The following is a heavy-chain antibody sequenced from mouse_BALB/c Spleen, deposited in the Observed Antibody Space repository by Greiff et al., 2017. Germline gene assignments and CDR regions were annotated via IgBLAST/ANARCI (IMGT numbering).Heavy chain of an antibody. CDR3: TRFGNYVGWYFDV. CDR2: IYPGNSDT. J-gene: IGHJ1*01. V-gene: IGHV1-5*01. D-gene: IGHD2-1*01. CDR1: GYSFTSYW. Sequence: VHVKQSGTVLARPGASVKMSCKASGYSFTSYWMHWVKQRPGQGLEWIGAIYPGNSDTSYNQKFKGKAKLTAVTSASTAYMELSSLTNEDSAVYYCTRFGNYVGWYFDVWGAGTTVTVSS.